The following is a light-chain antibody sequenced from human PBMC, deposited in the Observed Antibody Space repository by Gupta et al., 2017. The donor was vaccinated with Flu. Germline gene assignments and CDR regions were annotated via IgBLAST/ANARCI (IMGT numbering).Light chain of an antibody. CDR2: DNS. Sequence: GKTATITCGGDNIGGKGVHWYLQRPGQAPLVVVYDNSDRPSGIPERFSGSTSGNTATLTINRVEPGDEADYYCQVWDPTNHHGVFGGGTKLTVL. CDR3: QVWDPTNHHGV. V-gene: IGLV3-21*03. J-gene: IGLJ2*01. CDR1: NIGGKG.